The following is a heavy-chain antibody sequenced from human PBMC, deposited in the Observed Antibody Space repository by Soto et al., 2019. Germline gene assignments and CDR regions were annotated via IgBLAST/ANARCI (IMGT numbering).Heavy chain of an antibody. J-gene: IGHJ6*02. Sequence: SETLSLTCAVYGGSFSGYYWSWIRQPPGKGLEWIGEINHSGSTNYNPSLKSRVTISVDTSKNQFSLKLSSVTAADTAVYYCARGALVVFWSGYYHYGMDVWGQGTTVTVS. D-gene: IGHD3-3*01. CDR1: GGSFSGYY. V-gene: IGHV4-34*01. CDR2: INHSGST. CDR3: ARGALVVFWSGYYHYGMDV.